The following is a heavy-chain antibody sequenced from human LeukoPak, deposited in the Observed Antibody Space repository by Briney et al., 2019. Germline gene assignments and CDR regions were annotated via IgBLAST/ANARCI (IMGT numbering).Heavy chain of an antibody. V-gene: IGHV1-69*13. CDR2: IIPIFGTA. CDR1: GGTFSSYA. CDR3: ARGSVGSSWSLFDY. Sequence: SVNVSCKASGGTFSSYAISWVRQAPGQGLEWMGGIIPIFGTANYAQKFQGRVTITADESTSTAYMELSSLRSEDTAVYYCARGSVGSSWSLFDYWGQGTLVTVSS. J-gene: IGHJ4*02. D-gene: IGHD6-13*01.